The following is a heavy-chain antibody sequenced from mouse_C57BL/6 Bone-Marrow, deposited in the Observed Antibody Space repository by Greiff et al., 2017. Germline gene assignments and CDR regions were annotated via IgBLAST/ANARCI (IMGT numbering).Heavy chain of an antibody. Sequence: DVQLVESGGDLVKPGGSLKLSCAASGFTFSSYGMSWVRQTPDKRLEWVATISSGGSYTYYPASVKGRFTISRDKAKNTLYLQMSRLKSEDTAMYYCARHQVGGSYYAMDYWGQGTSVTVSS. D-gene: IGHD3-3*01. CDR1: GFTFSSYG. CDR2: ISSGGSYT. J-gene: IGHJ4*01. V-gene: IGHV5-6*01. CDR3: ARHQVGGSYYAMDY.